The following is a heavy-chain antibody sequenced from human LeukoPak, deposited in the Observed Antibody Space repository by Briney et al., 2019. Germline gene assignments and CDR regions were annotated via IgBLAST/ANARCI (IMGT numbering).Heavy chain of an antibody. V-gene: IGHV3-7*01. CDR1: GFTFSDYW. J-gene: IGHJ4*02. D-gene: IGHD6-13*01. Sequence: GGSLRLSCAPSGFTFSDYWMTWVRQVPGKGLEWVANINRGGNEVHYVDSVKGRFTISRDNAKNTLYLQLDSLRDEDTAVYYCARVGTGELQRVFDYWGQGTLVTVSS. CDR2: INRGGNEV. CDR3: ARVGTGELQRVFDY.